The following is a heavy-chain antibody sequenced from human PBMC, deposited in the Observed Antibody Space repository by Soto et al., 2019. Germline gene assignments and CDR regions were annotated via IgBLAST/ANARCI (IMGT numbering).Heavy chain of an antibody. CDR3: ARRDIVVVPAAMPNWFDP. Sequence: PSETLSLTCAVYGGSFSGYYWSWIRQPPGKGLEWIGEINHSGSTNYNPSLKSRVTTSVDTSKNQFSLKLSSVTAADTAVYYCARRDIVVVPAAMPNWFDPWGQGTLVTVSS. V-gene: IGHV4-34*01. D-gene: IGHD2-2*01. CDR1: GGSFSGYY. J-gene: IGHJ5*02. CDR2: INHSGST.